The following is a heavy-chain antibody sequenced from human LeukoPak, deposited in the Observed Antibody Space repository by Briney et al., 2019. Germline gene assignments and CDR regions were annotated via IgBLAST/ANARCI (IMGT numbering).Heavy chain of an antibody. J-gene: IGHJ3*02. CDR2: IYYSGST. D-gene: IGHD3-3*01. CDR1: GGSISSSSYY. Sequence: SETLSLTCTVSGGSISSSSYYWGWIRQPPGKGLEWIGSIYYSGSTYYNPSLKSRVTISVDTSKNQFSLKLSSVTAADTAVYYCASKGRFLEWLSDAFDIWGQGTMVTVSS. CDR3: ASKGRFLEWLSDAFDI. V-gene: IGHV4-39*01.